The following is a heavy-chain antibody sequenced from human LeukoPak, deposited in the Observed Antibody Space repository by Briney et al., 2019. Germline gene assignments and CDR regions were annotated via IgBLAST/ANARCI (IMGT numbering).Heavy chain of an antibody. CDR1: GFIFSNYG. CDR2: IRYDGSNK. J-gene: IGHJ4*02. V-gene: IGHV3-30*02. CDR3: VRDMSRESIFDY. D-gene: IGHD3-16*01. Sequence: PGGSLRLSCAASGFIFSNYGMHWVRQAPGKGLEWVAFIRYDGSNKYYADSVKGRFTISRDNDKNSLFLQMNSLRVEDTAVYYCVRDMSRESIFDYWGQGTLVIVSS.